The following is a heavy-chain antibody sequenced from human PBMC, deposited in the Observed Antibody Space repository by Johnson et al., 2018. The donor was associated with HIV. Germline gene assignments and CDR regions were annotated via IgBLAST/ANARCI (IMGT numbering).Heavy chain of an antibody. CDR2: ISSDESNK. Sequence: QVQLVESGGGLVKPGGSLRLSCAASGFTFSTYAMHWVRQAPGKGLEWVAVISSDESNKYYADSVKGRFTISRDNSKNTLLLQMDSLRADDTAVYYCAREGVSGSYYDAFDIWGQGTMVTVSS. D-gene: IGHD1-26*01. V-gene: IGHV3-30*04. J-gene: IGHJ3*02. CDR1: GFTFSTYA. CDR3: AREGVSGSYYDAFDI.